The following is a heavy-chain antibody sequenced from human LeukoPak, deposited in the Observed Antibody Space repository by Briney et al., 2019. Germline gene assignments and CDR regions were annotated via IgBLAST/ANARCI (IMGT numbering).Heavy chain of an antibody. Sequence: PSETLSLTCTVSGGSISSSSYYWGWIRQPPGKGLEWIGGIYYSGRTYYNPSLKSRVTISVDTSKNQFSLKLSSVTAADTAVYYCARVSYYYDSTPGVGAFDIWGQGTMVTVSS. CDR3: ARVSYYYDSTPGVGAFDI. J-gene: IGHJ3*02. CDR1: GGSISSSSYY. D-gene: IGHD3-22*01. V-gene: IGHV4-39*07. CDR2: IYYSGRT.